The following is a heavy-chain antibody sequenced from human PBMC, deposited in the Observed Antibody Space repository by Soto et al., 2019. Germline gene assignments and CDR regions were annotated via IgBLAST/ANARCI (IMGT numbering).Heavy chain of an antibody. Sequence: ASVKVSCKASGYTFNNYGITWVRQAPGQGLEWLGWISVYNGNKNYAKKVQGRVSMTADTSTSTAHMELRSLQSDDTAVYFCARVAITLIRGLKVDFYSMDVWGQGTTVTVSS. CDR1: GYTFNNYG. J-gene: IGHJ6*02. CDR3: ARVAITLIRGLKVDFYSMDV. D-gene: IGHD3-10*01. V-gene: IGHV1-18*01. CDR2: ISVYNGNK.